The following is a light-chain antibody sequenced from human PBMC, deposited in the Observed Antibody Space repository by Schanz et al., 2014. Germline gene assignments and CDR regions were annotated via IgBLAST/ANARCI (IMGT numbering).Light chain of an antibody. Sequence: QSALTQPASVSGSPGQSITISCTGTSSDVGNYNYVSWYRHHPGKAPKLIIFDVTSRPSGVSNRFSGSKSDNTASLTISGLQPEDEADYYCCSYAGFNTVIFGGGTKLTVL. CDR1: SSDVGNYNY. CDR3: CSYAGFNTVI. V-gene: IGLV2-23*02. CDR2: DVT. J-gene: IGLJ2*01.